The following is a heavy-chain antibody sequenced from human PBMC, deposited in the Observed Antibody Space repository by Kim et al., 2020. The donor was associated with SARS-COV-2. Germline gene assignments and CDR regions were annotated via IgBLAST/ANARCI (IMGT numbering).Heavy chain of an antibody. CDR1: GGTISSSSYY. V-gene: IGHV4-39*01. CDR2: MYYSGST. Sequence: SETLSLTCTVSGGTISSSSYYWGWIRQPPGKGLEWIGSMYYSGSTYYNPSLKSRVTISVDTSKNQFSLKLSSVTAADTAVYYCARYVRSSDCFDYWGQGTLVTVSS. D-gene: IGHD6-19*01. J-gene: IGHJ4*02. CDR3: ARYVRSSDCFDY.